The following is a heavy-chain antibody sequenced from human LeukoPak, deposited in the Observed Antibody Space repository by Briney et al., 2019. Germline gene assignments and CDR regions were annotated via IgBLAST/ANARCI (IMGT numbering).Heavy chain of an antibody. CDR3: AKGHYDFWSGPTRNYGMDV. D-gene: IGHD3-3*01. Sequence: GGSLRISCAASGFTFDDYAMHWVRQAPGKGLEWVSGISWNSGSIGYADSVKGRFTISRDNAKNSLYLQMNSLRAEDTALYYCAKGHYDFWSGPTRNYGMDVWGQGTTVTVSS. J-gene: IGHJ6*02. CDR1: GFTFDDYA. CDR2: ISWNSGSI. V-gene: IGHV3-9*01.